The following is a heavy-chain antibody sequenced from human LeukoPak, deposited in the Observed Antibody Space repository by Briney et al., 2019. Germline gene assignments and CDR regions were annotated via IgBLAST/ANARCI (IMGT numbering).Heavy chain of an antibody. V-gene: IGHV3-21*01. D-gene: IGHD3-9*01. Sequence: GGSLRLSCAASGFTFDSYSMTWVRQAPGKGLEWISSITTRSDYTYYTDSVEGRFTISRDDAKNSLYLQMNSLRVEDTAVYYCARGGTGLENDYWGQGILVSVSS. CDR3: ARGGTGLENDY. J-gene: IGHJ4*02. CDR2: ITTRSDYT. CDR1: GFTFDSYS.